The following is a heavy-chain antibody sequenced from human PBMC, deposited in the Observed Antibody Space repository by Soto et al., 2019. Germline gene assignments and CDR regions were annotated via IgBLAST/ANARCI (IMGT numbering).Heavy chain of an antibody. V-gene: IGHV3-23*01. CDR1: GFTFSSYA. Sequence: GGSLRLSCAASGFTFSSYAMSWVRQAPGKGLEWVSAISGSGGSTYYADSVKGRFTISRDNSKNTLYLQMNSLRAEDTAEYYCVKVSLLDYDFWSGYPYYMDVWGKGTTVTVSS. D-gene: IGHD3-3*01. CDR2: ISGSGGST. J-gene: IGHJ6*03. CDR3: VKVSLLDYDFWSGYPYYMDV.